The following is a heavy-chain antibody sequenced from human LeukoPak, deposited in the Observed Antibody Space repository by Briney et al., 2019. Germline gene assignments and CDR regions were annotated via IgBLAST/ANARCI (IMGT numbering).Heavy chain of an antibody. CDR3: ARYYDFWSGYYRPEGKYYYYYMDV. V-gene: IGHV4-61*08. D-gene: IGHD3-3*01. CDR2: IYYSGST. CDR1: GGSISSGGYY. Sequence: PSETLSLTCTVSGGSISSGGYYWSWIRQPPGKGLEWIGYIYYSGSTNYNPSLKSRVTISVDTSKNQFSLKLSSVTAADTAVYYCARYYDFWSGYYRPEGKYYYYYMDVWGKGTTVTVSS. J-gene: IGHJ6*03.